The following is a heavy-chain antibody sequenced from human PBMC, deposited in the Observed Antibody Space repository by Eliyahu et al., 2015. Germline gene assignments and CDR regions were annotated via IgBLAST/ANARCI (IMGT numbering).Heavy chain of an antibody. CDR3: ARIRLGYCSGGSCFEYYYGMDV. CDR2: ITSSSTYI. V-gene: IGHV3-21*02. Sequence: EVQLVESGGGLLKPGGSLRLSCAASGFSFXSYXXNWVRQAPGKGLEWVSSITSSSTYIYHADSVKGRFTVSRDDAKNSLYLQMNSLRAEDTAVYYCARIRLGYCSGGSCFEYYYGMDVWGQGTTVTVSS. CDR1: GFSFXSYX. J-gene: IGHJ6*02. D-gene: IGHD2-15*01.